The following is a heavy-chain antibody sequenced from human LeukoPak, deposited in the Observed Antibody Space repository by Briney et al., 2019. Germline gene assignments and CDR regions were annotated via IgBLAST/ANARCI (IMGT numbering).Heavy chain of an antibody. D-gene: IGHD5-24*01. Sequence: SETLSLTCAVYGGSFSGYYWSWIRQPPGKGLEWIGEINHSGSTNYNPSLKSRVAISVDTSKNHFSLQLNSVTPDDTAVYYCARGWLQSGFDYWGQGTLATVSS. CDR3: ARGWLQSGFDY. CDR2: INHSGST. V-gene: IGHV4-34*01. J-gene: IGHJ4*02. CDR1: GGSFSGYY.